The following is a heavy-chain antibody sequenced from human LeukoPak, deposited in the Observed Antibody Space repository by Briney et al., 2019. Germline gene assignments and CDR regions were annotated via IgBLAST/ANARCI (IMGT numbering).Heavy chain of an antibody. CDR3: ARENWRSKSIDFDS. Sequence: SETLSLICTVSGGSINSFYWTWIRQPAGKGLEWIGRIYSSGSTNFNPSLKSRVTMSVDTSKNQFSLRLSSVTAADTAAYFCARENWRSKSIDFDSWGQGTLVTVSS. J-gene: IGHJ4*02. CDR2: IYSSGST. CDR1: GGSINSFY. V-gene: IGHV4-4*07. D-gene: IGHD6-6*01.